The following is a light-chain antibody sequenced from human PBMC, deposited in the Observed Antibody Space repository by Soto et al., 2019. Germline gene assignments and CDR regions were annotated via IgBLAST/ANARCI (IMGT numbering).Light chain of an antibody. J-gene: IGKJ2*01. CDR2: DTS. CDR3: QLYKYWLLT. Sequence: LKQSPATPSLSKGERATLSCRASQSIAGYLAWYQKKPGQAPRLLIYDTSNRVTGVPARFSGSGSGTDFTLSISILEPEDFAVDYCQLYKYWLLTFGQVTMVDI. V-gene: IGKV3-11*01. CDR1: QSIAGY.